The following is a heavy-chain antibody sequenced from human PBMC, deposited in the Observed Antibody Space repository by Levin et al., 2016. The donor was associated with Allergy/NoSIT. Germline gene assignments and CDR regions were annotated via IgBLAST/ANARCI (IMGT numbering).Heavy chain of an antibody. D-gene: IGHD3-3*02. CDR1: GYTGYTFTSYY. V-gene: IGHV1-46*03. Sequence: ASVKVSCKASGYTGYTFTSYYIHWVRQAPGQGLEWMGMINPRGGGTTYAQKFQDRLTITSDTSTSTVYMEVSSLRSEDTAVYYCARANPIDRLSSFDYWGQGTLVTVSS. CDR3: ARANPIDRLSSFDY. J-gene: IGHJ4*02. CDR2: INPRGGGT.